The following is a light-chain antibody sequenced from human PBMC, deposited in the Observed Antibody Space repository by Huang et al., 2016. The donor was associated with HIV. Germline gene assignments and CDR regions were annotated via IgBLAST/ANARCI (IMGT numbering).Light chain of an antibody. Sequence: DIVMVQSPVSLSVTPGEAASITCRSSQSLLHSNGHNYLDWYRQKPGQSPQLLIYLGSTRAAGVPDRFSGSGSGTDFTLKLNRVEADDVGIYYCMQGLQSWTFGQGTKVEI. CDR1: QSLLHSNGHNY. CDR3: MQGLQSWT. V-gene: IGKV2-28*01. J-gene: IGKJ1*01. CDR2: LGS.